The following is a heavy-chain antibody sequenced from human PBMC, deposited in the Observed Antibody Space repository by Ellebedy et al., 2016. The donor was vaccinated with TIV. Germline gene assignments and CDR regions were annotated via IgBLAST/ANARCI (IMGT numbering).Heavy chain of an antibody. Sequence: MPSETLSLTCAAYGGSFSGHYWSWIRQPPGKGPEWIGEINDSGTTKYHPSLVTRVTISLDMPKNQFSLKLTSVTAADTAVYYCARHVPATATSFDYWGQGTLVTVSS. D-gene: IGHD2-15*01. CDR1: GGSFSGHY. CDR2: INDSGTT. CDR3: ARHVPATATSFDY. J-gene: IGHJ4*02. V-gene: IGHV4-34*01.